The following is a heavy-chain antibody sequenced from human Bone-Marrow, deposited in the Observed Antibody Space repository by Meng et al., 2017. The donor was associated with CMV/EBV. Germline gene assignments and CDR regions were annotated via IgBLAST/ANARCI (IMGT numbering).Heavy chain of an antibody. Sequence: SETLSLTCTVSGGSISSSSYYWGWIRQPPGKGLEWIGSIYYSGSTYYNPSLKSRVTISVDTSKNQFSLKLSSVTAADTAVYYCARVPTIFGVVGLFDDWGQGTRVTGSS. CDR3: ARVPTIFGVVGLFDD. CDR1: GGSISSSSYY. CDR2: IYYSGST. D-gene: IGHD3-3*01. V-gene: IGHV4-39*07. J-gene: IGHJ4*02.